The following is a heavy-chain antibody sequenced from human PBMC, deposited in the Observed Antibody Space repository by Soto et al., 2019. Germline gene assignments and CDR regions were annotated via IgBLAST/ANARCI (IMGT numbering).Heavy chain of an antibody. CDR1: GFTFSSYG. J-gene: IGHJ6*02. D-gene: IGHD6-13*01. CDR3: AKDLAAAGYYGMDV. CDR2: ISYDGSNK. V-gene: IGHV3-30*18. Sequence: QVQLVESGGGVVQPGRSLRLSCAASGFTFSSYGMHWVRQAPGKGLEWVAVISYDGSNKYYADSVKGRFTISRDNSKNTLNLQMNSLRAEDTAVYYCAKDLAAAGYYGMDVCGQGTTVTVSS.